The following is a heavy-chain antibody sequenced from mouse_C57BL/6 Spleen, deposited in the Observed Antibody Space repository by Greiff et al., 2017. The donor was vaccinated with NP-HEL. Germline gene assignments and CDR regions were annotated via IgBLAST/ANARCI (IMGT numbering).Heavy chain of an antibody. Sequence: QVQLQQPGAELVMPGASVKLSCKASGYTFTSYWMHWVKQRPGQGLEWIGEIDPSDSYTNYNQKFKGKSTLTVDKSSSTAYMQLSSLTSEDSAVYYCARRGYYGSSYGGFAYWGQGTLVTVSA. J-gene: IGHJ3*01. CDR2: IDPSDSYT. V-gene: IGHV1-69*01. D-gene: IGHD1-1*01. CDR3: ARRGYYGSSYGGFAY. CDR1: GYTFTSYW.